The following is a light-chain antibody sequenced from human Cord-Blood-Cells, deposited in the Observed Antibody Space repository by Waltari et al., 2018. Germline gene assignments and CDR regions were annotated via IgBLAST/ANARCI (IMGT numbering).Light chain of an antibody. CDR2: AGS. J-gene: IGLJ2*01. Sequence: QSALTPPASVSGSPGQSITISCTGTSSDVGSYNLVSWYQQHPVKAPKLMIYAGSKRPAGVSKRFSGTKSGNTASLTISGLQAEDEADSYCCSYAGSSTVVFGGGTKLTVL. CDR3: CSYAGSSTVV. CDR1: SSDVGSYNL. V-gene: IGLV2-23*01.